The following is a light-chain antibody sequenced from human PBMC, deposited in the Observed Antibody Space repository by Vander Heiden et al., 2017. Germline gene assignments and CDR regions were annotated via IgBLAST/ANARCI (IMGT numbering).Light chain of an antibody. CDR1: QGISSY. CDR2: AAS. CDR3: QQYYSYPLT. J-gene: IGKJ4*01. Sequence: AIRMTQSPSSFSPSTGDRVTITWRASQGISSYLAWYQQKPGKAPKLLIYAASTLQSRVPSRFSGSGSGTDFTLTISCLQSEDFATYYCQQYYSYPLTFGGGTKVEIK. V-gene: IGKV1-8*01.